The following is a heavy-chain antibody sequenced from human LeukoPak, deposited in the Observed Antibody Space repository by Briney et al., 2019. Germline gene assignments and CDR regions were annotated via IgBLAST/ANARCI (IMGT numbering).Heavy chain of an antibody. CDR3: ARGSEGELRYFDWLFYY. CDR2: IIPIFGTA. V-gene: IGHV1-69*13. Sequence: GASVKVSCKASGGTFSSYAISWVRQAPGQGLEWMGGIIPIFGTANYAQKFQGRVTITADESTSTAYMELSSLRSEDTAVYYCARGSEGELRYFDWLFYYWGQGSLVTVSS. D-gene: IGHD3-9*01. J-gene: IGHJ4*02. CDR1: GGTFSSYA.